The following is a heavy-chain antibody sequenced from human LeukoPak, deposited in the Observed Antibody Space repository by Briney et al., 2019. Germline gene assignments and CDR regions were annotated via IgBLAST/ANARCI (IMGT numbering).Heavy chain of an antibody. Sequence: SETLSLTCTVSGGSISSYYWSWIRQPPGKGLEWIGYIYYSGSTNYNPSLKSRVTISVDTSKNQFSLKLSSVTAADTAVYYCARDVQMPTVTTRGYYYGMYVWGQGTTVTVSS. D-gene: IGHD4-17*01. V-gene: IGHV4-59*01. J-gene: IGHJ6*02. CDR3: ARDVQMPTVTTRGYYYGMYV. CDR2: IYYSGST. CDR1: GGSISSYY.